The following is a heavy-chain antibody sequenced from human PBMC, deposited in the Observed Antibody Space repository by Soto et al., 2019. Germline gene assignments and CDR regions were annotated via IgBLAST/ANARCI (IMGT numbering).Heavy chain of an antibody. CDR2: IKSKTDGGTT. CDR3: TTDYGDGDYPTYYYGMDV. Sequence: EVQLVESGGGLVKPGGSLRLSCAASGFTFSNAWMNWVRQAPGKGLEWVGRIKSKTDGGTTDYAAPVKGRFTISRDDSKNTLYLQMNSLKTEDTAVYYCTTDYGDGDYPTYYYGMDVWGQGTTVTVSS. J-gene: IGHJ6*02. CDR1: GFTFSNAW. D-gene: IGHD4-17*01. V-gene: IGHV3-15*07.